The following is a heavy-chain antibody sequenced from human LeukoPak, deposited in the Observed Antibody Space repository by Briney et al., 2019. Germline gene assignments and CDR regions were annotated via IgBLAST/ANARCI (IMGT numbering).Heavy chain of an antibody. Sequence: GGSLRLSCAASGFTFSSYAMSWVRQAPGKGLEWVSAISGSGGSTHYADSVKGRFTISRDNSKNTLYLQMNSLRAEDTAVYYCAKDVTYYGSGSYVDYWGQGTLVTVSS. CDR3: AKDVTYYGSGSYVDY. V-gene: IGHV3-23*01. CDR2: ISGSGGST. CDR1: GFTFSSYA. J-gene: IGHJ4*02. D-gene: IGHD3-10*01.